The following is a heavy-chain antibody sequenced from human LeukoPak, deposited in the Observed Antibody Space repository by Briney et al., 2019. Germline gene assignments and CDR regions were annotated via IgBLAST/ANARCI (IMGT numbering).Heavy chain of an antibody. CDR2: IIPFFAIT. Sequence: SVKVSCKASGGTFSSYGITWVRQAPGQGLEWMGGIIPFFAITNYAQKFQGRVTITADESTSTAYMELRSLRSEDTAIYYCARSLTVGATSYNWFDPWGQGTLVTVSS. CDR1: GGTFSSYG. D-gene: IGHD1-26*01. V-gene: IGHV1-69*13. CDR3: ARSLTVGATSYNWFDP. J-gene: IGHJ5*02.